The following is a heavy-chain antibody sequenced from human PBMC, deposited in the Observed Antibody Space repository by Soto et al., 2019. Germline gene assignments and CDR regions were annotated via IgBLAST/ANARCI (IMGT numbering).Heavy chain of an antibody. D-gene: IGHD4-4*01. V-gene: IGHV1-8*01. J-gene: IGHJ3*02. CDR3: ARNPIVRDAFDI. CDR1: GYTFTSYD. CDR2: MNPNSGNT. Sequence: GASVKVSCKASGYTFTSYDINWVRQATGQGLEWMGWMNPNSGNTGYAQKFQGRVTMTRNTSISTAYMELSSLRSEDTAVCYCARNPIVRDAFDIWGQGTMVTVSS.